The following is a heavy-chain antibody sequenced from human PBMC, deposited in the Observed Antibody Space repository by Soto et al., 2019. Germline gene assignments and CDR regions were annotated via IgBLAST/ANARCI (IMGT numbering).Heavy chain of an antibody. J-gene: IGHJ6*03. V-gene: IGHV3-11*01. CDR2: ISSSATII. Sequence: QVQLGESGGGLVKPGGSLRLSCEASGFTLSDYYMTWIRQAPGKGLEWISYISSSATIIYYADSVKGRFTISRDNAKTSLYLQMNSLRADDTAVYYCARAVKQWLVGGDYYYYYMDVWGKGTTVTVSS. CDR3: ARAVKQWLVGGDYYYYYMDV. CDR1: GFTLSDYY. D-gene: IGHD6-19*01.